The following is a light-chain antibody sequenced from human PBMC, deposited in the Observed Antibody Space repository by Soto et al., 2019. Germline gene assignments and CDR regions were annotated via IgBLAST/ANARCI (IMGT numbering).Light chain of an antibody. J-gene: IGLJ1*01. Sequence: QSALTQPRSVSGSPGQSVTISCTGTSSDVGGYNYVSWYQQHPGKAPKLMIYDVSKRPSGVPDRFSGSKSGNTASLTISGLQAEDEADYYCQSYDSTLSARYVFGTGIKLTVL. V-gene: IGLV2-11*01. CDR2: DVS. CDR1: SSDVGGYNY. CDR3: QSYDSTLSARYV.